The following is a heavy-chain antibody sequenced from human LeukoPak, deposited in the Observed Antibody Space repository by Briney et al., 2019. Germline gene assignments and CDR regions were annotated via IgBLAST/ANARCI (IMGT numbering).Heavy chain of an antibody. Sequence: ASVKVSCKASGYTFTSYYMHWVRQAPGQGLEWMGIINPSGGSTSYAQKFQGRVTMTRDTSTSTVYMELSSLRSEDTAVYYCARDLGYCSGGSCYQTTYFDYWGQGTLVTVS. J-gene: IGHJ4*02. D-gene: IGHD2-15*01. CDR1: GYTFTSYY. CDR3: ARDLGYCSGGSCYQTTYFDY. CDR2: INPSGGST. V-gene: IGHV1-46*01.